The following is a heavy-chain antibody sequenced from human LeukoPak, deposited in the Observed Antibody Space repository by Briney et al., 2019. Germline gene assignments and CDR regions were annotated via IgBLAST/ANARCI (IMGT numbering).Heavy chain of an antibody. CDR2: IYYSGTT. D-gene: IGHD5-18*01. V-gene: IGHV4-31*03. J-gene: IGHJ4*02. CDR3: ARGTTDGYSYGRFDY. Sequence: SETLSLTCTVSGGSISSGGFYWSWIRQHPGKGLEWLGYIYYSGTTYYNPSLKGRVTFSVDTSKNQLSLKLNPVTAADTALYYCARGTTDGYSYGRFDYWGQGTLVTVSS. CDR1: GGSISSGGFY.